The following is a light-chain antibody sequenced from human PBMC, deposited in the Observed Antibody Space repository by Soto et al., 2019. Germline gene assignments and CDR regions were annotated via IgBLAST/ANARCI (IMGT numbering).Light chain of an antibody. CDR1: QNINNY. Sequence: DIQMSQAPSPLSASVGDRVTITCQSSQNINNYLNWYQQKPGRAPKLLIYHASNLEAALPSRFRGSGSGTHFTFTISSLQPEDVATYYCKQYDNLLTFGKGTKVEI. V-gene: IGKV1-33*01. CDR3: KQYDNLLT. J-gene: IGKJ1*01. CDR2: HAS.